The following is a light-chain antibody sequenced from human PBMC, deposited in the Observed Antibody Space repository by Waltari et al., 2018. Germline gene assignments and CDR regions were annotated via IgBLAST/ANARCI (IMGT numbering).Light chain of an antibody. V-gene: IGLV3-1*01. CDR2: QDN. CDR3: QAWNSSSYV. CDR1: KLGEKY. J-gene: IGLJ1*01. Sequence: SYELTQPPSVSVSPGQTASVPCPGDKLGEKYTCWYQQKPGQSPVLVMYQDNKRPSGIPERFAGSNSGNTATLTISGTQGMDEADYYCQAWNSSSYVFGTGTKVTVL.